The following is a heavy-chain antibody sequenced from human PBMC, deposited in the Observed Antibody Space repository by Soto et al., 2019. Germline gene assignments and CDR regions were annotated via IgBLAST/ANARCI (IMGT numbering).Heavy chain of an antibody. Sequence: PSETLSLTCAVYGGSFSGYYWSWIRQPPGKGLEWIGEINHSGSTNYNPSLKSRVTISVDTSKNQFSLKLSSVTAADTAVYYCARGDRFDPWGQGTLVTVSS. V-gene: IGHV4-34*01. CDR3: ARGDRFDP. J-gene: IGHJ5*02. CDR1: GGSFSGYY. CDR2: INHSGST.